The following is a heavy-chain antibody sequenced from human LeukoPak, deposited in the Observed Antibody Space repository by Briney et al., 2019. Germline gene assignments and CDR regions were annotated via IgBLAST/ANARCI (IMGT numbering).Heavy chain of an antibody. V-gene: IGHV4-39*01. CDR3: ARHYGP. Sequence: SETLSLTCAVSGGSISSSNWWSWVRQPPGKGLEWIGSIYDSGSTYYNPSLKSRVTISVDTSKNQFSLKLNSVTAADTAVYYCARHYGPWGQGTLVTVSS. CDR1: GGSISSSNW. CDR2: IYDSGST. J-gene: IGHJ5*02. D-gene: IGHD3-10*01.